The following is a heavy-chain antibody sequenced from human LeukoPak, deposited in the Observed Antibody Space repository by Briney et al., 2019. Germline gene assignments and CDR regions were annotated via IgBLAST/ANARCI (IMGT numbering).Heavy chain of an antibody. D-gene: IGHD5-12*01. CDR3: AKVVSTGYDNYFDY. V-gene: IGHV3-30*18. J-gene: IGHJ4*02. Sequence: PGGSLRLSCAASGFTFSNYGMHWVRQAPGKGLEWVALISYDGKNYNYADSVKGRSTISRDNSKNTLYLQMNSLRPEDTAVYYCAKVVSTGYDNYFDYWGQGTLVTVSS. CDR1: GFTFSNYG. CDR2: ISYDGKNY.